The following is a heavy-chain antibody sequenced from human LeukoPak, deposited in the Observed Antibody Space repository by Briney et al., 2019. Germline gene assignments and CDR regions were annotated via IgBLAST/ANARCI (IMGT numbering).Heavy chain of an antibody. CDR1: GYTFTSYA. CDR3: ARDLQYYYDSSGYYHRWFDP. D-gene: IGHD3-22*01. V-gene: IGHV1-3*01. J-gene: IGHJ5*02. Sequence: ASVKVSCKASGYTFTSYAMHWVRQAPGQRLEWMGWINAGNGNTKYSQKFQGRVTITRDTSASTAYMELSSLRSEDTAVYYCARDLQYYYDSSGYYHRWFDPWGQGTLVTVSS. CDR2: INAGNGNT.